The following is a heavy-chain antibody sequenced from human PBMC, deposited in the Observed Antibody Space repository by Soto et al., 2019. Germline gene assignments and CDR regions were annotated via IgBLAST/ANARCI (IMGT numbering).Heavy chain of an antibody. D-gene: IGHD2-2*01. CDR3: ARERYCSSTSCPYYYYGMDV. Sequence: QVQLQESGPGLVKPSQTLSLTCTVSGGSISSGGYYWSWIRQHPGKGLEWIGYIYYSGSTYYNPSLKRRVTISVDTSKNQFSLKLSSVTAADTAVYYCARERYCSSTSCPYYYYGMDVWGQGTTVTVSS. CDR1: GGSISSGGYY. J-gene: IGHJ6*02. V-gene: IGHV4-31*03. CDR2: IYYSGST.